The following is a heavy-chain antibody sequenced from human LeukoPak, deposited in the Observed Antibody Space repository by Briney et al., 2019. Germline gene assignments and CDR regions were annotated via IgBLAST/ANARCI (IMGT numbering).Heavy chain of an antibody. J-gene: IGHJ3*02. CDR1: GYMFTNHD. CDR2: MNPKSGNT. V-gene: IGHV1-8*01. Sequence: GASVKVSCKASGYMFTNHDINWVRQASGQGLEWMGWMNPKSGNTGYLQKFQGRVTMTRDTSTSTVYMELSSLRSEDTAVYYCARGGGPESYYYDSSGYSIGGVGAFDIWGQGTMVTVSS. CDR3: ARGGGPESYYYDSSGYSIGGVGAFDI. D-gene: IGHD3-22*01.